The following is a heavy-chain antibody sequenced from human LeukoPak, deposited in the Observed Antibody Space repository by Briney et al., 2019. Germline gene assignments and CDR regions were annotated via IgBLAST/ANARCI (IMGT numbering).Heavy chain of an antibody. V-gene: IGHV3-48*02. CDR2: ISRSGDSL. D-gene: IGHD3-9*01. CDR1: GFTFSSYA. J-gene: IGHJ6*02. Sequence: GESLRLSCAASGFTFSSYAMHWVRQAPGKGLEWISYISRSGDSLYYADSVEGRFTISRDNAKNSLFLQMNSLRDDDTAVYYCAREVVIFPDYYYYGMDVWGQGTTVTVSS. CDR3: AREVVIFPDYYYYGMDV.